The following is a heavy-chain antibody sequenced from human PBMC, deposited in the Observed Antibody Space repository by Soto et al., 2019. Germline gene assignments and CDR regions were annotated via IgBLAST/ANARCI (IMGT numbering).Heavy chain of an antibody. CDR1: GYTFTSYG. CDR3: ASSRTLYYFDY. V-gene: IGHV1-18*01. J-gene: IGHJ4*02. Sequence: QVQLVQSGAEVKKPGASVKVSCKASGYTFTSYGISWVRQAPGQGLEWMGWISAYNGNTNYAQKLQGRVTMTTDTTTSTAYVERRSLRSDDTAVYYCASSRTLYYFDYWGQGTLVTVSS. CDR2: ISAYNGNT.